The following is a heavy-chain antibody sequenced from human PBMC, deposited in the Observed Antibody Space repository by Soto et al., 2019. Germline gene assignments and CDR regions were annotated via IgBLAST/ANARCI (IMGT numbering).Heavy chain of an antibody. CDR3: ARSDLYSSSWDY. D-gene: IGHD6-13*01. CDR2: IIPILGTA. Sequence: ASVKVSCKASGGTFSSYAISWVRQAPGQGLEWMGGIIPILGTANYAQKFQGRVTITADKSTSTAYMELSSLGSEDTAVYYCARSDLYSSSWDYWGQGTLVTVSS. CDR1: GGTFSSYA. V-gene: IGHV1-69*10. J-gene: IGHJ4*02.